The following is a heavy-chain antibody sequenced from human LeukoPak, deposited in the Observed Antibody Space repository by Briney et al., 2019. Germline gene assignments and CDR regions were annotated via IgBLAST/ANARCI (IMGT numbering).Heavy chain of an antibody. CDR2: ISAYNGNT. CDR1: GYTFTSYG. Sequence: GASVKVSCKASGYTFTSYGISWVRQAPGQGLEWMGWISAYNGNTNYAQKLQGRVTMTTDTSTSTAYMELRSLRSDDTAVYYCSVVAAAPNEDDYFDYWGQGTLVTVSS. CDR3: SVVAAAPNEDDYFDY. J-gene: IGHJ4*02. D-gene: IGHD2-15*01. V-gene: IGHV1-18*01.